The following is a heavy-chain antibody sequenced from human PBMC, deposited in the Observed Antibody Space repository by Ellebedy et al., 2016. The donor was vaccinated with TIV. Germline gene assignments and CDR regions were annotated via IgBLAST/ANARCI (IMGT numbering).Heavy chain of an antibody. Sequence: GESLKISXAASGFTFSSYSMNWVRQAPGKGLEWVSSISSSSSYIYYADSVKGRFTISRDNAKNSLYLQMNSLRAEDTAVYYCARDWVVYNGWFDPWGQGALVTVSS. V-gene: IGHV3-21*01. D-gene: IGHD2-8*02. CDR2: ISSSSSYI. J-gene: IGHJ5*02. CDR1: GFTFSSYS. CDR3: ARDWVVYNGWFDP.